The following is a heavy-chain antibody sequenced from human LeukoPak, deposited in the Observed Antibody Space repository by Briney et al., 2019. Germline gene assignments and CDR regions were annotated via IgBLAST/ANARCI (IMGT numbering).Heavy chain of an antibody. D-gene: IGHD6-13*01. V-gene: IGHV4-39*01. Sequence: QPSETLSLTCTVSGGSISSNSYYWGWIRQPPGKGLEWIGSIYYSGSTYYNPSLKSRVTISVDTSMNQFSLKLSSVTAADTAVYYCARRRKLAAAEGVDYWGQGTLVTVSS. CDR2: IYYSGST. CDR1: GGSISSNSYY. CDR3: ARRRKLAAAEGVDY. J-gene: IGHJ4*02.